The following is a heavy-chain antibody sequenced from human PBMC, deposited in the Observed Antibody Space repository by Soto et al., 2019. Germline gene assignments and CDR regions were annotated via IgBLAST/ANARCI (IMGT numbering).Heavy chain of an antibody. CDR2: ISAYNGNT. CDR3: ARDIYSFGGVIVSFDY. D-gene: IGHD3-16*02. V-gene: IGHV1-18*01. Sequence: ASVKVSCKASGYTFTSYGISWVRQAPGQGLEWMGWISAYNGNTNYAQKLQGRVTMTTDTSTSTAYMELRSLRSDDTAVYYCARDIYSFGGVIVSFDYCGQGTLVTVSA. CDR1: GYTFTSYG. J-gene: IGHJ4*02.